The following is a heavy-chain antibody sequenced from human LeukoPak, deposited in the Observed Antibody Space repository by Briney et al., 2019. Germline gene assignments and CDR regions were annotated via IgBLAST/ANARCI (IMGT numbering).Heavy chain of an antibody. J-gene: IGHJ4*02. V-gene: IGHV3-23*01. CDR2: IISSGHAT. Sequence: SGGSLRLSCAASGFTFSSYAMSWVRQAPGKGLEAPGKVLEWVSNIISSGHATYYPASVRGRFTISRDNSKSTLHLQMDSLRAEDSALYYCAKWPEGATPKFHHWGQGTLVTVSS. CDR1: GFTFSSYA. D-gene: IGHD1-26*01. CDR3: AKWPEGATPKFHH.